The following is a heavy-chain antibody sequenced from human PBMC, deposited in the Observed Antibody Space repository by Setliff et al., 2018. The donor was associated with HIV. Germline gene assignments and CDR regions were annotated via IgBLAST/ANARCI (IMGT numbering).Heavy chain of an antibody. D-gene: IGHD4-17*01. J-gene: IGHJ3*02. CDR1: GYTFTGYY. Sequence: SVKVSCKASGYTFTGYYMHWVRQAPGQGLEWMGWIKINSGGTKFTQKFQGRVTMTGDTSLSTAYMELSRLRSDDTAVYYCVREGAGPTDDAFDIWGQGTMVTVSS. CDR2: IKINSGGT. CDR3: VREGAGPTDDAFDI. V-gene: IGHV1-2*02.